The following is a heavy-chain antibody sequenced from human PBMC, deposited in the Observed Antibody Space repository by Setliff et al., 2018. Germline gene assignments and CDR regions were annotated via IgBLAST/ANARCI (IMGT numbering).Heavy chain of an antibody. D-gene: IGHD6-6*01. J-gene: IGHJ6*02. V-gene: IGHV4-39*07. Sequence: SETLSLTCTVSGGSISSSSYYWGWIRQPPGKGLEWIGSIYYSGSTYYNPSLKGRVTISVDTSKNQFSLKLSSVTAADTAVYYCARVAQYSSSSFYYYYYGMDVWGQGTTVTVSS. CDR3: ARVAQYSSSSFYYYYYGMDV. CDR1: GGSISSSSYY. CDR2: IYYSGST.